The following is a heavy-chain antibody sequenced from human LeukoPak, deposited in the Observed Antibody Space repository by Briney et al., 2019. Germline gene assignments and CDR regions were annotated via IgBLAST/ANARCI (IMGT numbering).Heavy chain of an antibody. V-gene: IGHV4-39*01. CDR1: GGSISSSSYY. CDR3: ASLIAVAGTLRDY. J-gene: IGHJ4*02. CDR2: IYYSGST. D-gene: IGHD6-19*01. Sequence: SETLSLTCTVSGGSISSSSYYWGWIRQPPGKGLERIGSIYYSGSTYYNPSLKSRVTISVDTSKNQFSLKLSSVTAADTAVYYCASLIAVAGTLRDYWGQGTLVTVSS.